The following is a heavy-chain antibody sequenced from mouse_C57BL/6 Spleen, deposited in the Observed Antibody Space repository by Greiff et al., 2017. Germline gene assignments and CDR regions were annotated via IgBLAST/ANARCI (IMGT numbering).Heavy chain of an antibody. J-gene: IGHJ4*01. CDR1: GYTFTSYW. CDR2: IHPNSGST. CDR3: LITTVVADYYAMDY. Sequence: QVQLQQPGAELVKPGASVKLSCKASGYTFTSYWMHWVKQRPGQGLEWIGMIHPNSGSTNYNEKFKSKATLTVDKSSSTAYMQLSSLTSEDSAVYYGLITTVVADYYAMDYWGQGTSVTVSS. V-gene: IGHV1-64*01. D-gene: IGHD1-1*01.